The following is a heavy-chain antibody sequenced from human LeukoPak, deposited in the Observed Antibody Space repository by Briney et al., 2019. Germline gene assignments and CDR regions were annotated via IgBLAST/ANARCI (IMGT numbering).Heavy chain of an antibody. Sequence: GASVKVSCKASGYTFTSYYMHWVRQAPGQGLEWMGWINPNSGGTNYAQKFQGRVTMTRDTSISTAYMELSRLRSDDTAVYYCGVNWDILVGATGSEAFDIWGQGTMVTVSS. CDR1: GYTFTSYY. CDR2: INPNSGGT. D-gene: IGHD1-26*01. CDR3: GVNWDILVGATGSEAFDI. V-gene: IGHV1-2*02. J-gene: IGHJ3*02.